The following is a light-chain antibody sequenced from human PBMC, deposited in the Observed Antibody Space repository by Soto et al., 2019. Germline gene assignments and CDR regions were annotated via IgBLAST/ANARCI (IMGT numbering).Light chain of an antibody. J-gene: IGKJ4*01. CDR2: DAS. Sequence: DIQMTQSPSTLSASVADGVTITCRASQKISTWLAWYQQKPGKAPKLLISDASSLETGVPSRFSGSGSGTDFTLAISSLQPEDFATYYCQQSSSTPQTFGGGTKVDI. CDR1: QKISTW. V-gene: IGKV1-5*01. CDR3: QQSSSTPQT.